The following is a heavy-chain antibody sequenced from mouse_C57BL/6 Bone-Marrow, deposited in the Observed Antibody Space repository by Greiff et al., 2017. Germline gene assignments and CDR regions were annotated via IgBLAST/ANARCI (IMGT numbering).Heavy chain of an antibody. J-gene: IGHJ2*01. CDR3: GRGDGYYQYFDY. D-gene: IGHD2-3*01. V-gene: IGHV1-82*01. CDR1: GYAFSSSW. Sequence: QVQLQQSGPELVKPGASVKISCKASGYAFSSSWMNWVKQRPGKGLEWIGRIYPGDGDTNYNGKFKGKATLTADKSSSTAYMQRSSLTSEDSAVYCRGRGDGYYQYFDYWGQGTTLTVSS. CDR2: IYPGDGDT.